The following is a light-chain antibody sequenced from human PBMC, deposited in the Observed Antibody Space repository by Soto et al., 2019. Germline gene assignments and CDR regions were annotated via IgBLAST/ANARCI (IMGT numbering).Light chain of an antibody. Sequence: EIVLTQSPATLSLSPGERATPSCRASQSVSRYLAWYQQKPGQAPRLLIYDASNRDTGIPARFSGSRSGTNFTLTINSLGPEDFAVYYCQQRSNWLITFGQGTRLEIK. CDR3: QQRSNWLIT. V-gene: IGKV3-11*01. J-gene: IGKJ5*01. CDR1: QSVSRY. CDR2: DAS.